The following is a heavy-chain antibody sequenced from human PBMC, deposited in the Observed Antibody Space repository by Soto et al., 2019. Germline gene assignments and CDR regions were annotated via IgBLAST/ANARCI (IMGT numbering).Heavy chain of an antibody. Sequence: QIQLVQSGPEVRKPGASVKVSCKASGYTFTSYGISWVRQAPGQGLEWLGWISAYNDNTNYAQKLQGRVTLTTDTSTSTAYMELRILSSDDTAVYVCAREGDYAGSGGDSPPRFYGMGVWGPGTTVTVSS. V-gene: IGHV1-18*01. J-gene: IGHJ6*02. CDR1: GYTFTSYG. CDR3: AREGDYAGSGGDSPPRFYGMGV. D-gene: IGHD3-10*01. CDR2: ISAYNDNT.